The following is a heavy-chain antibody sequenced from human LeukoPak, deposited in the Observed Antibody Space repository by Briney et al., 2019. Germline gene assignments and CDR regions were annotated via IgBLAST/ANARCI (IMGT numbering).Heavy chain of an antibody. CDR2: IYRGST. Sequence: SETLSLTCTVSGVSIRTYYWNWSRQPPGKGPEWIGYIYRGSTNYNPSFESRVTISVDTSKNQFSLKLSSVTAADTAVYYCARGGDYEIDCWGQGILVTVSS. CDR3: ARGGDYEIDC. V-gene: IGHV4-59*01. CDR1: GVSIRTYY. D-gene: IGHD4-17*01. J-gene: IGHJ4*02.